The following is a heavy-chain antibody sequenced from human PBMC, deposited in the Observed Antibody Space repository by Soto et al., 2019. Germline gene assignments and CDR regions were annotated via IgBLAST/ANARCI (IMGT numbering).Heavy chain of an antibody. CDR1: GYTFTSYG. J-gene: IGHJ6*02. D-gene: IGHD3-10*01. CDR3: ARAGKYYYGSGSPYYSGMDV. Sequence: QVQLVQSGAEVKKPGASVKVSCKASGYTFTSYGVSWVRQAPGQGLEWRGWISGYNGNTNYAQKLQGRVTMTTDTSTSTAYMELRSLRSDDTAVYYCARAGKYYYGSGSPYYSGMDVWGQGITVTVSS. V-gene: IGHV1-18*04. CDR2: ISGYNGNT.